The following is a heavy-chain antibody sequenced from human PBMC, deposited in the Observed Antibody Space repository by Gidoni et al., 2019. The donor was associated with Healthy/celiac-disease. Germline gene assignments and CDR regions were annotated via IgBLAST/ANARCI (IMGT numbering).Heavy chain of an antibody. CDR2: ISYDGSNK. CDR3: AKDRGSSWSNIRFDP. V-gene: IGHV3-30*18. CDR1: GFTFSSYG. D-gene: IGHD6-13*01. J-gene: IGHJ5*02. Sequence: QVQLVESGGGVVQPGRSLRLSCAAPGFTFSSYGMHWVRQAPGKGLEWGAVISYDGSNKYYADSVKGRFTISRDNSKNTLYLQMNSLRAEDTAVYYCAKDRGSSWSNIRFDPWGQGTLVTVSS.